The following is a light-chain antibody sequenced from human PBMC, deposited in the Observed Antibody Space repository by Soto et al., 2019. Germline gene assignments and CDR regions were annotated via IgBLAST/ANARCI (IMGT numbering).Light chain of an antibody. CDR3: QHYRGYADA. CDR1: QTISSW. CDR2: KAS. Sequence: DIQMTQSPSTLSGSVGDRVTITCRASQTISSWLAWYQQKPGKAPKLLIYKASPLKSGVPSRFSGSGSGTEFNLTLSSQQPDDFAPYDCQHYRGYADAFVQGNKV. V-gene: IGKV1-5*03. J-gene: IGKJ1*01.